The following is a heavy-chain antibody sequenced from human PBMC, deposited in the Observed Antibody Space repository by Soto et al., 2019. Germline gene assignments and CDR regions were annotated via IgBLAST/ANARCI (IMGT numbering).Heavy chain of an antibody. V-gene: IGHV3-30*18. CDR1: GFDFSTYG. D-gene: IGHD6-6*01. J-gene: IGHJ5*02. CDR2: ISYGEGTE. CDR3: AKDSSILEAASGGWFDP. Sequence: GGSLRLSCAASGFDFSTYGLHWVRQAPGKGLEWVASISYGEGTEYYADSVKGRFITSRDNSKKMVYLQTDNLRPEDTAVYYCAKDSSILEAASGGWFDPCGQGTLVTVYS.